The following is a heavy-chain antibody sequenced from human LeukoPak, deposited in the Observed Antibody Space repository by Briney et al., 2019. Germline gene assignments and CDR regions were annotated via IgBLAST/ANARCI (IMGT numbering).Heavy chain of an antibody. J-gene: IGHJ6*02. CDR1: GGSFSGYY. V-gene: IGHV4-34*01. Sequence: TSETLSLTCAVYGGSFSGYYWSWIRQPPGKGLEWIGEINHSGSTNYNPSLKSRVTISVDTSKNQFSLKLSSVTAADTAVYYCARARTTTGTTAPYYYYGMDVWGQGTTVTVS. D-gene: IGHD1-1*01. CDR3: ARARTTTGTTAPYYYYGMDV. CDR2: INHSGST.